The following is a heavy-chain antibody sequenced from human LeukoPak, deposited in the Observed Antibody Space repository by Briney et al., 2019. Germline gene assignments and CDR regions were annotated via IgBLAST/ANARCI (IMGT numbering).Heavy chain of an antibody. CDR3: ARTLSGGNDVFFDFDY. CDR1: GYTLTRYP. V-gene: IGHV7-4-1*02. Sequence: ASVNVSCKASGYTLTRYPINWVRQAPGQDLEWMGWINTNTGNPTYAQDFRGRFVFSLDTSVSTEYLQISSLKAEDTAVYYCARTLSGGNDVFFDFDYWGQGTLVSVSS. CDR2: INTNTGNP. J-gene: IGHJ4*02. D-gene: IGHD4-23*01.